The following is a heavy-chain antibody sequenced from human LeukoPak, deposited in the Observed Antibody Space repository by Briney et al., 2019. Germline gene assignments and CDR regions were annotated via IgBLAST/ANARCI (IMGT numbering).Heavy chain of an antibody. CDR2: IYNSGST. V-gene: IGHV4-59*01. D-gene: IGHD5-12*01. Sequence: PSETLSLTCTVSGGSISSYYWSWIRQPPGKGLEWIGHIYNSGSTNYNPSLKSRVTISVDTSKNQFSLKLSSVTAADTAVYYCARGGGYASPIGYWGQGALVTVSS. CDR3: ARGGGYASPIGY. CDR1: GGSISSYY. J-gene: IGHJ4*02.